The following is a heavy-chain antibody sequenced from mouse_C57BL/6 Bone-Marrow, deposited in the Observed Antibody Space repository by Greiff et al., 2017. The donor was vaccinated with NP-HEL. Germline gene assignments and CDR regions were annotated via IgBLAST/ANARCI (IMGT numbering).Heavy chain of an antibody. CDR3: ARRTYYGSSYDWYFDV. J-gene: IGHJ1*03. CDR1: GFTFSDYY. CDR2: ISNGGGST. V-gene: IGHV5-12*01. D-gene: IGHD1-1*01. Sequence: DVKLVESGGGLVQPGGSLKLSCAASGFTFSDYYMYWVRQTPEKRLEWVAYISNGGGSTYYPDTVKGRFTISRDNAKNTLYLQMSRLKSEDTAMYYCARRTYYGSSYDWYFDVWGTGTTVTVSS.